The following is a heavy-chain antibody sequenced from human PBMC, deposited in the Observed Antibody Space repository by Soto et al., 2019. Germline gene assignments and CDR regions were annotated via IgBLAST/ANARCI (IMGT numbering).Heavy chain of an antibody. CDR2: ISGSGLST. Sequence: GGSLRLSCAASGFTFSGYAMSWVRQAPGKGLEWVSGISGSGLSTNYADSVKGRFTISRDNSKNTLYLQMNSPRAEDTAVYYCAKMTTRRFDYWGQGTLVTVSS. CDR3: AKMTTRRFDY. CDR1: GFTFSGYA. D-gene: IGHD4-17*01. V-gene: IGHV3-23*01. J-gene: IGHJ4*02.